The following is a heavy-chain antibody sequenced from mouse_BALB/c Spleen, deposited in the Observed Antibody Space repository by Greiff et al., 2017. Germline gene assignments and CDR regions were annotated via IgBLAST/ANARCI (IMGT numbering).Heavy chain of an antibody. D-gene: IGHD3-2*01. Sequence: QVQLKQSAAELARPGASVKMSCKASGYTFTSYTMHWVKQRPGQGLEWIGYINPSSGYTEYNQKFKDKTTLTADKSSSTAYMQLSSLTSEDSAVYYCAREDSSGYVDYFDYWGQGTTLTVSS. CDR3: AREDSSGYVDYFDY. V-gene: IGHV1-4*02. J-gene: IGHJ2*01. CDR1: GYTFTSYT. CDR2: INPSSGYT.